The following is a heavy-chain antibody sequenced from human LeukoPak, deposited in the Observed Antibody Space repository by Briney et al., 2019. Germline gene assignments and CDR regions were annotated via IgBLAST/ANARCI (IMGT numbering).Heavy chain of an antibody. CDR1: GGTFSSHA. CDR2: IIPIFGTA. D-gene: IGHD1-14*01. CDR3: ARDTVITGTTRV. J-gene: IGHJ4*02. Sequence: ASVKVSCKASGGTFSSHAISWVRQAPGQGLEWMGRIIPIFGTANYAQKFQGRVTITTDESTSTAYMELSSLRSEDTAVYYCARDTVITGTTRVWGQGTLVTVSS. V-gene: IGHV1-69*05.